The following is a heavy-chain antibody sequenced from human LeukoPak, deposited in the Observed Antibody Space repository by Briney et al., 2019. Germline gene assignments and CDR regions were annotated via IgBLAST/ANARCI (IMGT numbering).Heavy chain of an antibody. V-gene: IGHV3-21*01. CDR2: ISSSSSYI. CDR3: ARIGFWSGYLDY. CDR1: GFTFSSYS. Sequence: GGSLRLSCAASGFTFSSYSMNWVRQAPGKGLEWVSTISSSSSYIYYADSVKGRFTISRDNAKNSLYLQMNSLRAEDTAVYYCARIGFWSGYLDYWGQGTLVTVSS. J-gene: IGHJ4*02. D-gene: IGHD3-3*01.